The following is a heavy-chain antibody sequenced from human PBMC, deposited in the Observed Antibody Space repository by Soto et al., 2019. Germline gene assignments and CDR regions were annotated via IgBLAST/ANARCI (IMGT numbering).Heavy chain of an antibody. CDR3: ARVYCSTTTCHVQAFDS. J-gene: IGHJ4*02. Sequence: GGSLRLSCAASGFIFSSYEMNWVRQAPGKTLEWVSYISSSGDSSYYADSVKGRFTISRDNARKSLYLRMNSLRAEDTAVYYCARVYCSTTTCHVQAFDSCRPGTLDTVS. D-gene: IGHD2-2*01. CDR2: ISSSGDSS. CDR1: GFIFSSYE. V-gene: IGHV3-48*03.